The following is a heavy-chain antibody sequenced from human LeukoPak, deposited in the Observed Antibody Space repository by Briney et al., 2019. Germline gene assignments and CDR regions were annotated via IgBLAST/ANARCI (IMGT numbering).Heavy chain of an antibody. D-gene: IGHD3-10*01. CDR2: ISYDGSNK. CDR3: ARDKRSTHYYYGMDV. J-gene: IGHJ6*02. Sequence: GGSLRLSCAASGFTFSSYAMHWVRQAPGKGLEWVAVISYDGSNKYYADSVKGRFTISRDNSKNTLYLQMNSLRAEDTAVYYCARDKRSTHYYYGMDVWGQGTTVTVSS. CDR1: GFTFSSYA. V-gene: IGHV3-30-3*01.